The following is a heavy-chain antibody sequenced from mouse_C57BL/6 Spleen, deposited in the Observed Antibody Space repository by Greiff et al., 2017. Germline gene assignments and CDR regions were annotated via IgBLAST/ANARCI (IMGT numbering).Heavy chain of an antibody. CDR3: ARQGDWDYLDY. D-gene: IGHD4-1*01. CDR1: GYTFPGYW. J-gene: IGHJ2*01. CDR2: ILPGSGST. V-gene: IGHV1-9*01. Sequence: VQLQQSGAELMKPGASVKLSCKATGYTFPGYWIEWVKQRPGHGLEWIGEILPGSGSTNYTEKFKGKATFTADTSSNTAYMQLSSLTTEDSAIYYCARQGDWDYLDYWGQGTTLTVSS.